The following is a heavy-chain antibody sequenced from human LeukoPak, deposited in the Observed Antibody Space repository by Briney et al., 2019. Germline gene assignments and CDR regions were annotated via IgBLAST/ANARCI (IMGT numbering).Heavy chain of an antibody. V-gene: IGHV3-23*01. CDR1: RFTLRSYA. D-gene: IGHD3-22*01. Sequence: PGGALRLPCSGSRFTLRSYALSWVRPAPGEGLEWVSAISGSGGSTYYADSVKGRFTISRDNSKNTLYLQMNSLRAEDTAVYYCAKDTSSGYYVDAFDIWGQGTMVTVSS. J-gene: IGHJ3*02. CDR3: AKDTSSGYYVDAFDI. CDR2: ISGSGGST.